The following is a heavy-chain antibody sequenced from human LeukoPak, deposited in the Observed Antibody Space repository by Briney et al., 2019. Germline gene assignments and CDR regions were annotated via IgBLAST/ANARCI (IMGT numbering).Heavy chain of an antibody. CDR1: GGSISGGGYY. D-gene: IGHD3-10*01. CDR3: ARAAESGSGSYVLWWFDP. J-gene: IGHJ5*02. V-gene: IGHV4-31*03. CDR2: IYYSGNT. Sequence: SETLSLTCTVSGGSISGGGYYWSWIRQHPGKGLEWIGYIYYSGNTYYNPSLKSRVTISVDTSKNQFSLKLSSVTAADTAVYYCARAAESGSGSYVLWWFDPWGQGTLVTVSS.